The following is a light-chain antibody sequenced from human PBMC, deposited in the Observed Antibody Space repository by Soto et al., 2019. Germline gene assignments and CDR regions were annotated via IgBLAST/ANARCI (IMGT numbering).Light chain of an antibody. CDR2: DVN. CDR1: SSNVGDYNY. J-gene: IGLJ1*01. V-gene: IGLV2-14*01. CDR3: CSYTTSNTRQIV. Sequence: QSALTQPASVSGSPGQSITISCTGSSSNVGDYNYVSWYQQHPGKAPKFMIYDVNNRPSGFSNRFSGSKSGNTASLTISGLHAEDEADYYCCSYTTSNTRQIVFGTGTKLTVL.